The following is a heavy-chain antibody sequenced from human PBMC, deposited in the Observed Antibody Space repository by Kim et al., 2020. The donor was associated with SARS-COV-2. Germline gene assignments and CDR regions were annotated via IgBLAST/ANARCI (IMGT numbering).Heavy chain of an antibody. CDR3: ARQEWELLHFDY. D-gene: IGHD1-26*01. V-gene: IGHV4-39*01. Sequence: SETLSLTCTVSGGSISSSSYYWGWIRQPPGKGLEWIGSIYYSGSTYYNPSLKSRVTISVDTSKNQFSLKLSSVTAADTAVYYCARQEWELLHFDYWGQGTLVTVSS. J-gene: IGHJ4*02. CDR1: GGSISSSSYY. CDR2: IYYSGST.